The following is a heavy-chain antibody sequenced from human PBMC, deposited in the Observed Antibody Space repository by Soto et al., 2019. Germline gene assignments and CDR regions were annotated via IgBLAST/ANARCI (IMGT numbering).Heavy chain of an antibody. CDR2: INHSGST. J-gene: IGHJ6*02. CDR3: ARSLAADFWSGYLRYYYYYGMDV. D-gene: IGHD3-3*01. V-gene: IGHV4-34*01. CDR1: GGSFSGYY. Sequence: SETLSLTCAVYGGSFSGYYWSWIRQPPGKGLEWIGEINHSGSTNYNPSLKSRVTISVDTSKNQFSLKLSSVTAADTAVYYCARSLAADFWSGYLRYYYYYGMDVWGQGTTVTVSS.